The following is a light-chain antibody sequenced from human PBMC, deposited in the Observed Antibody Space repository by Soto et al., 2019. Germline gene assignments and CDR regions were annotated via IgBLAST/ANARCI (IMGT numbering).Light chain of an antibody. J-gene: IGLJ1*01. CDR3: CSYAGSSTPLI. V-gene: IGLV2-23*02. CDR2: EVS. Sequence: QSVLAQPASVSGSPGQSITISCTGTSSDFGNYNLVSWYQQHPGKAPKLMIYEVSKWPSGVSNRFSGSKSGNTASLTISGLQAEDEADYYCCSYAGSSTPLIFGTGTKVTVL. CDR1: SSDFGNYNL.